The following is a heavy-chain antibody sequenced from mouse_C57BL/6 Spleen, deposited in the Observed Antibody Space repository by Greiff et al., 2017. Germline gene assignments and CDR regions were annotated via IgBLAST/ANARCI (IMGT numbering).Heavy chain of an antibody. J-gene: IGHJ4*01. V-gene: IGHV1-50*01. CDR1: GYTFTSYW. CDR3: ARPNWGDAMDY. Sequence: QVQLKQPGAELVKPGASVKLSCKASGYTFTSYWMQWVKQRPGQGLEWIGEIDPSDSYTNYNQKFTGKATLTVDTSSSTAYMQLSSLTSEDSAVYFCARPNWGDAMDYWGQGTSVTGSS. D-gene: IGHD4-1*01. CDR2: IDPSDSYT.